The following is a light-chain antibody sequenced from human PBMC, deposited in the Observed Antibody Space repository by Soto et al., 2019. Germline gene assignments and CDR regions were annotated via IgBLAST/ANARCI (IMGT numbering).Light chain of an antibody. CDR1: QSVGGTV. CDR2: GAS. Sequence: EIVLTQSPGTLSLSPGEGATLSCRASQSVGGTVLAWYQQKGGQAPRLIIHGASNRTTGIPDMFSGSWSGTDCTITISRLDPEDFAIYYCQQYRGSPRTFGQGTKVEVK. J-gene: IGKJ1*01. CDR3: QQYRGSPRT. V-gene: IGKV3-20*01.